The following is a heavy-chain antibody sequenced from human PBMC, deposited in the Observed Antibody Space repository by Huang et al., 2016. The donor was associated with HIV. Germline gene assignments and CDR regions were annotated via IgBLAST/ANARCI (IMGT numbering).Heavy chain of an antibody. CDR2: ISYYGSNK. J-gene: IGHJ4*02. V-gene: IGHV3-30-3*01. CDR1: GFTFSSYA. D-gene: IGHD2-15*01. CDR3: ASLIVVVVAATDY. Sequence: QVQLVESGGGVVQPGTSLRLSCAASGFTFSSYAMHWVRQAPGKGLEWVAVISYYGSNKDYADSVKGRFTISRDNSKNTRYLQMNSVGVEDTAVYYCASLIVVVVAATDYWGQGTLVTVSS.